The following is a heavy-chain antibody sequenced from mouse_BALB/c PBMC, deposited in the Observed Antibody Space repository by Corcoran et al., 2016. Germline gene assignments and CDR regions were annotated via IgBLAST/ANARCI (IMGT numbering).Heavy chain of an antibody. CDR1: GYTFTSHW. CDR2: IYPGSGSS. D-gene: IGHD2-4*01. Sequence: LQQPGSELVRPGASVKLSCKASGYTFTSHWIHWMKQRPGQGLEWIGNIYPGSGSSNYDEKFKSKATLTVDTSSSTANMQLSSLTSEDSAVYYCTRPTMIGDYDWYFDVWGAGTTVTVSS. V-gene: IGHV1S22*01. CDR3: TRPTMIGDYDWYFDV. J-gene: IGHJ1*01.